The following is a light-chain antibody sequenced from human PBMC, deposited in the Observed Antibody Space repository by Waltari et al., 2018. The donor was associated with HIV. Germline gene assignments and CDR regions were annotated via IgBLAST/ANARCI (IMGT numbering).Light chain of an antibody. V-gene: IGLV2-23*02. CDR2: DVS. Sequence: QSALTQPAPVSGSPGQSTTIPCSGTNNYNHVSWYHHYPGKAPKHLLYDVSKRPSGVSKRFSGSKSGDTASLTISGLQAEDEGDYHCCSYAGGSTLVFGGGTKLTVL. CDR3: CSYAGGSTLV. CDR1: NNYNH. J-gene: IGLJ2*01.